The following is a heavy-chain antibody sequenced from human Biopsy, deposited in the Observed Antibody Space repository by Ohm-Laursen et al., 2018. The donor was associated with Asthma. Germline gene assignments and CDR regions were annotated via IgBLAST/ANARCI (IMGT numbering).Heavy chain of an antibody. CDR3: VRQSGYRSGWPKLLFVYYGMDV. Sequence: SQTLSLTCTVSGGSINIGDYYWSWIRQHPGKGLEWIGYIHQSGTSYFNPSLESRVTISLDASKNEFSLRLTYGTAADTAQYYCVRQSGYRSGWPKLLFVYYGMDVWGPGTTVTVSS. CDR2: IHQSGTS. CDR1: GGSINIGDYY. D-gene: IGHD6-19*01. V-gene: IGHV4-30-4*08. J-gene: IGHJ6*02.